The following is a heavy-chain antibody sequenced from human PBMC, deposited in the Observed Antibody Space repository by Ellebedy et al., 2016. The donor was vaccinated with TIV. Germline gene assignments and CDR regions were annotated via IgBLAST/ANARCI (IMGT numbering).Heavy chain of an antibody. D-gene: IGHD5-18*01. V-gene: IGHV4-39*07. Sequence: MPGGSLRLSCTVSGGSISSSSYYWGWTRQPPGKGLDWIGSIHYSGSTYYNPSLKSRVTISVDTSKNQFSLKLSFVTAADTAVYYCARAGSIQLWLDYWGQGTLVTVSS. CDR2: IHYSGST. CDR3: ARAGSIQLWLDY. J-gene: IGHJ4*02. CDR1: GGSISSSSYY.